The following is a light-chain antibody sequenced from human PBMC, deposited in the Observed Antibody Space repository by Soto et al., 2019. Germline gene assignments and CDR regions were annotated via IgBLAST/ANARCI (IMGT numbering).Light chain of an antibody. Sequence: NFMLTQPHSVSGSPGKTVTISCTRSSGNIASSSVQWYQQRPGSPPTTIIYEDRQRPSGVPVRFSGSIDASSNSASLTISGLKTEDEADYYCQSYDTSAPVVFGGGTKLTVL. J-gene: IGLJ2*01. CDR3: QSYDTSAPVV. V-gene: IGLV6-57*04. CDR2: EDR. CDR1: SGNIASSS.